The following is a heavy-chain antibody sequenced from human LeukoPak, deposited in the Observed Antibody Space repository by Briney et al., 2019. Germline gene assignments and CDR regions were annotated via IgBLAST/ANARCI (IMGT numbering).Heavy chain of an antibody. J-gene: IGHJ6*02. CDR2: IRGSGVGT. CDR3: ARGVLLDMDV. D-gene: IGHD1-1*01. CDR1: GFTFSSYA. V-gene: IGHV3-23*01. Sequence: PGGSLRLSCAASGFTFSSYAMTWVRQAPGKGLEWVSVIRGSGVGTFYADSVKGRFTISRDNAKNSLYLQMNSLRAEDTAVYYCARGVLLDMDVWGQGTTATVSS.